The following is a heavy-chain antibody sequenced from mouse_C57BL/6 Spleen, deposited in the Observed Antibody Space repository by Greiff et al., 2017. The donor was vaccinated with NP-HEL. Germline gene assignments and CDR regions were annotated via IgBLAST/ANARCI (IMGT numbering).Heavy chain of an antibody. D-gene: IGHD4-1*02. CDR3: ARSQLYFDY. CDR2: IRNKANGYTT. Sequence: EVQLVESGGGLVQPGGSLSLSCAASGFTFTDYYMSWVRQPPGKALEWLGFIRNKANGYTTEYSASVKGRFTISRDNSQSILYLQMNALRAEDSATYYCARSQLYFDYWGQGTTLTVSS. J-gene: IGHJ2*01. V-gene: IGHV7-3*01. CDR1: GFTFTDYY.